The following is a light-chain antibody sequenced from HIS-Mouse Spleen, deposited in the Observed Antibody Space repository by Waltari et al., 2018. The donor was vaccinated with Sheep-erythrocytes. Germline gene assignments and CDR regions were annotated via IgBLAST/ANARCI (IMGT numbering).Light chain of an antibody. V-gene: IGLV2-11*01. J-gene: IGLJ1*01. CDR1: SSDLGVYNY. CDR3: CSYAGSYNHV. CDR2: AVS. Sequence: QSALTQPRSVSGSPGQSVTISFPGTSSDLGVYNYVPCYPQHPGKAPKLMIYAVSKRPSGVPDRFSGSKSGNTASLTISGLQAEDEADYYCCSYAGSYNHVFATGTKVTVL.